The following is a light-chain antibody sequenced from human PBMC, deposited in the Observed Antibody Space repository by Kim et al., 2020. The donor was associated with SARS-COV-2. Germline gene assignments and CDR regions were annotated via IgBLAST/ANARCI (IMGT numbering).Light chain of an antibody. CDR2: GAS. CDR1: QSISSF. V-gene: IGKV3-20*01. Sequence: EIVLTQSPGTLSLSPGERATLSCRASQSISSFLAWYQQRPGQAPRLLLYGASSRATGIPDRFSGSGSGTDFTLTINRLAPEDFAVYYCQQFGGSPLTFGGGTKVDIK. CDR3: QQFGGSPLT. J-gene: IGKJ4*01.